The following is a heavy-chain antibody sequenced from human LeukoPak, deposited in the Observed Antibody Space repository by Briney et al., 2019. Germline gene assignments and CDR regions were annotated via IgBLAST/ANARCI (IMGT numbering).Heavy chain of an antibody. Sequence: GRSVRLSCAASGFTFSGYGIHWVRQAPGKGLEWVAFISYDGTIKYYVDSVQGLFTISRDNSKNTLYLQVNSLRVEDTAFYYCAKALGSTCLDYWGQGTLVPVSS. V-gene: IGHV3-30*18. CDR1: GFTFSGYG. CDR2: ISYDGTIK. J-gene: IGHJ4*02. CDR3: AKALGSTCLDY. D-gene: IGHD6-13*01.